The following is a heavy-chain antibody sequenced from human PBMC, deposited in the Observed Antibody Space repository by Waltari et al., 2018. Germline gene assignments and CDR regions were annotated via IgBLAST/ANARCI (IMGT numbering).Heavy chain of an antibody. V-gene: IGHV4-38-2*01. CDR3: ARSGITMVQGVI. Sequence: QVQLQESGPGLVKPSETLSLTCAVSGYSISSGYYWGWIRQPPGKGLEWIGSIYHSVSTYYNPSLKSRVTISVDTSKNQFSLKLSSVTAADTAVYYCARSGITMVQGVIWGQGTMVTVSS. CDR1: GYSISSGYY. CDR2: IYHSVST. J-gene: IGHJ3*02. D-gene: IGHD3-10*01.